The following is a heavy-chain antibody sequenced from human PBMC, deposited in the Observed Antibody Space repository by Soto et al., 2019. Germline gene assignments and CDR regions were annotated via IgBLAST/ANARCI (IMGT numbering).Heavy chain of an antibody. D-gene: IGHD6-19*01. Sequence: QVQLQESGPGLVKPSGTLSLTCAVSGGSISSSNWWSWVRQPPGKGLEWIGEIYHSGSTNYNPSLKSRVTXXVXQSKNQFSLKLSSVTAADTAVSYCARVAVAGTRVDYWGQGTLVTVSS. J-gene: IGHJ4*02. CDR3: ARVAVAGTRVDY. CDR1: GGSISSSNW. V-gene: IGHV4-4*02. CDR2: IYHSGST.